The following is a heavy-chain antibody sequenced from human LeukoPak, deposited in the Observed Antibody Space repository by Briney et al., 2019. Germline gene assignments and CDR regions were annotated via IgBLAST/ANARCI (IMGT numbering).Heavy chain of an antibody. Sequence: PSETLSLTCTVSGGSISSGDYYWSWIRQPPGKGLEWIGEINHSGSTNYNPSLKSRVTISVDTSKNQFSLKLSSVTAADTAVYYCARGRRGWGSHYYYGMDVWGQGTTVTVSS. V-gene: IGHV4-39*07. CDR3: ARGRRGWGSHYYYGMDV. D-gene: IGHD7-27*01. CDR2: INHSGST. CDR1: GGSISSGDYY. J-gene: IGHJ6*02.